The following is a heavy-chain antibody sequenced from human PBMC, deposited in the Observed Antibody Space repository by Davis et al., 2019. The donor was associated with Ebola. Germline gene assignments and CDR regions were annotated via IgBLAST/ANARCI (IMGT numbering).Heavy chain of an antibody. CDR3: ARYISGYDALDI. J-gene: IGHJ3*02. D-gene: IGHD5-12*01. CDR1: GGSISSGGYY. Sequence: SETLSLTCTVSGGSISSGGYYWSWIRQHPGKGLEWIGYIYYSGSTYYNPSLKSRVTMSVDTSKNQFSLKLSSVSAADTAVYYCARYISGYDALDIWGQGTMVTVSS. V-gene: IGHV4-31*03. CDR2: IYYSGST.